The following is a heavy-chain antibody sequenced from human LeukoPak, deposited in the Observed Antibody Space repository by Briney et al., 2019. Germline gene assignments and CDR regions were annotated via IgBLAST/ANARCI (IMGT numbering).Heavy chain of an antibody. J-gene: IGHJ4*02. CDR2: INWNGGST. V-gene: IGHV3-20*04. CDR1: GFTFDDYG. D-gene: IGHD2-15*01. Sequence: GGSLRLSCAASGFTFDDYGMSWVRQAPGKGLEWVSGINWNGGSTGYADSVKGRFTISRDNAKNSLYLQMNSLRAEDTALYYCARDDCSGGSYYFDYWGQGTLVTVSS. CDR3: ARDDCSGGSYYFDY.